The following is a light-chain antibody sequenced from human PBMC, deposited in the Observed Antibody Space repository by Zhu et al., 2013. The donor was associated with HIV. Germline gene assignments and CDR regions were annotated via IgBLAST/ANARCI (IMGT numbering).Light chain of an antibody. V-gene: IGKV3D-15*02. Sequence: EIVLTQSPATLSVSPGESVTLSCRASQTFNSHLAWYQQKPGQAPRLLIYDAFTRATGIPDRFSGSGSGTAFTLTISGVEATDSAIYYCQQYDDSPVTFGQGTRLEIK. CDR3: QQYDDSPVT. CDR1: QTFNSH. J-gene: IGKJ5*01. CDR2: DAF.